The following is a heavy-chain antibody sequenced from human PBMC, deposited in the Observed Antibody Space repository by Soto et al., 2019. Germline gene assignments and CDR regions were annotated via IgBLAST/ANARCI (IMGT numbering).Heavy chain of an antibody. CDR1: GFTFSSYA. Sequence: GSLRLSCAASGFTFSSYAMHWVRQAPGKGLEWVAVISHDGSNKYYADSVKGRFTISRDNSKNTLYLQMNSLRAEDTAVYYCARGPRYFDWLLNPHQDYWGQGTLVTSPQ. D-gene: IGHD3-9*01. J-gene: IGHJ4*02. CDR2: ISHDGSNK. CDR3: ARGPRYFDWLLNPHQDY. V-gene: IGHV3-30-3*01.